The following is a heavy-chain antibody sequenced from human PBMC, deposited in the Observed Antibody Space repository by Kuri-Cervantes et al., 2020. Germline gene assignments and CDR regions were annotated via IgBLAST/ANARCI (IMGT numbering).Heavy chain of an antibody. CDR1: GFTVSRNY. Sequence: ETLSLTCVASGFTVSRNYMSWVHQAPGKGLEWVSVIYSGGSTDYADSVKGRFTISRDDSKNTLYFQMNSLRPEDTAVYYCARNLGYFGSGSLSDWGQGTLVTVSS. D-gene: IGHD3-10*01. J-gene: IGHJ4*02. CDR3: ARNLGYFGSGSLSD. V-gene: IGHV3-53*01. CDR2: IYSGGST.